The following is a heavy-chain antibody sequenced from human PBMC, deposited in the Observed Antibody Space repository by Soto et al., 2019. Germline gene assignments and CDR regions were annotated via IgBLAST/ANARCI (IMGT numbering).Heavy chain of an antibody. V-gene: IGHV3-48*01. CDR2: ISSSSQNI. CDR1: EFTFSTYA. Sequence: EVQLVESGGGLVQPGRSLRLSCAASEFTFSTYAMNWVRQAPGKGLEWVSYISSSSQNIRYADSVKGQFTISRDNAKNSLYLQMNSLRAEDTAVYYCARDQSRGQVFYYYMDVWGKGTTVTVSS. D-gene: IGHD3-10*01. J-gene: IGHJ6*03. CDR3: ARDQSRGQVFYYYMDV.